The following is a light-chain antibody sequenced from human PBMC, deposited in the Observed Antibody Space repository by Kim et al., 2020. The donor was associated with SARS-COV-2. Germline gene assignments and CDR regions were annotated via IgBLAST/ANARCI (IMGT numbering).Light chain of an antibody. V-gene: IGKV1-5*03. J-gene: IGKJ1*01. CDR2: KAS. CDR1: QDVTEW. Sequence: ASLGDRVTITCRASQDVTEWLAWYQQKPGKAPKLLIYKASYLQSGVPSRFSGSGSGTEFTLTISSLQPDDFASYYCQEYYNHPWTFGQGTKVDIK. CDR3: QEYYNHPWT.